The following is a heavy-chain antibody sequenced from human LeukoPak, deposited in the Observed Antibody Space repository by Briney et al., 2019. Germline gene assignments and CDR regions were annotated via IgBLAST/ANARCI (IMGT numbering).Heavy chain of an antibody. CDR3: VKDMKIKAAGYYFDY. J-gene: IGHJ4*02. Sequence: PGGSLRLSCAASAFTFSDYGMHWVRQAPGKGLEWVAVIANDGRDKKYADSVRGRFTISRDNSKNTVYLQMNSLRAEDTAVFYCVKDMKIKAAGYYFDYWGQGTLVTVSS. D-gene: IGHD6-13*01. CDR2: IANDGRDK. V-gene: IGHV3-30*18. CDR1: AFTFSDYG.